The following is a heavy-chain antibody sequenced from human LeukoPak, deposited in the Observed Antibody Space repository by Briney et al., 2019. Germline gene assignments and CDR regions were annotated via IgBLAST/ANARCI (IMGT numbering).Heavy chain of an antibody. CDR2: MNPNRGDT. J-gene: IGHJ6*03. Sequence: ASVKVSCKASGGTFSSYAISWVRQATGQGLEWMGWMNPNRGDTGYAQKFQGRVTITRNTSISTAYMELSSLRSEDTAVYYCARGLWGDFWSGDYYYYYMDVWGEGTTVTVSS. CDR1: GGTFSSYA. CDR3: ARGLWGDFWSGDYYYYYMDV. V-gene: IGHV1-8*03. D-gene: IGHD3-3*01.